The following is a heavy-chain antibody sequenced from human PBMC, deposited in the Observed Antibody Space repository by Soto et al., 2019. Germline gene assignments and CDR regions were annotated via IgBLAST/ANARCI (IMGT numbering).Heavy chain of an antibody. Sequence: QVQLVQSGAEVKKPGSSVKVSCKGSGGGFGTYRLTWVRQAPGQGLEWMGGINPVFGTTKFAQKFQDRIRITADKSTNTAYLELTGLRYDDTAIYYCAREEETGIEWGWFDPWGQGTMVTVST. V-gene: IGHV1-69*06. J-gene: IGHJ5*02. CDR2: INPVFGTT. CDR3: AREEETGIEWGWFDP. D-gene: IGHD1-1*01. CDR1: GGGFGTYR.